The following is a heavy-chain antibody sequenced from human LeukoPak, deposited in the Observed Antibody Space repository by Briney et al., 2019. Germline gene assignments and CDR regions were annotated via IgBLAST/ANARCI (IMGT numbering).Heavy chain of an antibody. CDR3: ASSPEDGPDY. CDR2: ISGSGGST. Sequence: GGSLRLSCAASGFIFSSYSMNWVRQAPGKGLEWVSAISGSGGSTDYADSVKGRFTISRDNAKNTLYLQMNSLRVEDTAVYYCASSPEDGPDYWGQGTLVTVSS. CDR1: GFIFSSYS. D-gene: IGHD5-24*01. V-gene: IGHV3-74*01. J-gene: IGHJ4*02.